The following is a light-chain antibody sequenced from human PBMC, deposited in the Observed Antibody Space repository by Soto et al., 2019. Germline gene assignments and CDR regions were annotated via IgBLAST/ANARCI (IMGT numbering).Light chain of an antibody. CDR1: RSNIESNT. J-gene: IGLJ3*02. Sequence: QSVLTQPPSASGTPGQRVTISCSGSRSNIESNTVNWYQQLPGTAPKLLIFNNNQWPSGVPDRFSGSKSGTSASLAISGLQSVDEADYYCAAWDDSLNGWVFGGGTKLTVL. V-gene: IGLV1-44*01. CDR3: AAWDDSLNGWV. CDR2: NNN.